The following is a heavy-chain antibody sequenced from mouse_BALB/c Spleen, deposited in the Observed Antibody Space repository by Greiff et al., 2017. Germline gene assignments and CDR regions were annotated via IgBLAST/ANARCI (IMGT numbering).Heavy chain of an antibody. D-gene: IGHD2-10*02. V-gene: IGHV1-67*01. Sequence: VQLHQSGPELVRPGVSVKISCKGSSYTFTDYAMHWVKQSHAKSLEWIGVISTYYGNTNYNQKFKGKATMTVDKSSSTAYMELARLTSEDSAVYYCARGYGNYLSSYAMDYWGQGTSVTVSS. J-gene: IGHJ4*01. CDR3: ARGYGNYLSSYAMDY. CDR1: SYTFTDYA. CDR2: ISTYYGNT.